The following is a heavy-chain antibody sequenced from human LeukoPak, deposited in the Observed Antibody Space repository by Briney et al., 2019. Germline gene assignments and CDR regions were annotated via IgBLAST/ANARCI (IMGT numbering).Heavy chain of an antibody. J-gene: IGHJ6*03. CDR2: INHSGST. Sequence: SETLSLTCAVYGGSFSGYYWSWIRQPPGKGLEWIGEINHSGSTNYNPPLKSRVTISVDTSKNQFSLKLSSVTAADTAVYYCARGRLLWSQTGYYYMDVWGKGTTVTVSS. CDR1: GGSFSGYY. V-gene: IGHV4-34*01. CDR3: ARGRLLWSQTGYYYMDV. D-gene: IGHD3-10*01.